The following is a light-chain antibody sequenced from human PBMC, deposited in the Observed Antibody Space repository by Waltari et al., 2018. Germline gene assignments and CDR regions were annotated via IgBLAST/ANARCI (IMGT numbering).Light chain of an antibody. CDR1: QSISSY. V-gene: IGKV1-39*01. CDR2: AAS. J-gene: IGKJ2*03. CDR3: QQSYSTPLYS. Sequence: DIHMTQSPSSLSASVGDRVPITCRASQSISSYLNWYQQKPGKAPKLLIYAASSLQSGVPSRFSGSGSGTDFTLTISSLQPEDFATYYCQQSYSTPLYSFGQGTKLEIK.